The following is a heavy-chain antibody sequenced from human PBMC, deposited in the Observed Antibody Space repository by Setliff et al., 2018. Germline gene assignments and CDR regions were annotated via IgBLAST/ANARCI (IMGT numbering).Heavy chain of an antibody. CDR1: GGSISSHY. D-gene: IGHD3-3*01. CDR2: IYYSGST. J-gene: IGHJ6*03. V-gene: IGHV4-59*11. Sequence: SETLSLTCTVSGGSISSHYWSWIRQPPGKGLEWIGYIYYSGSTNYNPSLKSRVTISVDTSKNQFSLKLSSVTAADTAVYYCARGIPAYDFWSGYYIGYYYYMDVCGKGTTVTVSS. CDR3: ARGIPAYDFWSGYYIGYYYYMDV.